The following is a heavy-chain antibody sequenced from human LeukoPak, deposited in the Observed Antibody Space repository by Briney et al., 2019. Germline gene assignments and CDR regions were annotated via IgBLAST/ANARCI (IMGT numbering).Heavy chain of an antibody. Sequence: GESLRISCKGSGYSFTSYWISWVRQMPGKGLEWMGRIDPSDSYTNYSPSFQGHVTISADKSISTAYLQWSSLKASDTAMYYCARRRIAPAANYYYYGMDVWGQGTTVTVSS. CDR3: ARRRIAPAANYYYYGMDV. V-gene: IGHV5-10-1*01. D-gene: IGHD2-2*01. CDR1: GYSFTSYW. CDR2: IDPSDSYT. J-gene: IGHJ6*02.